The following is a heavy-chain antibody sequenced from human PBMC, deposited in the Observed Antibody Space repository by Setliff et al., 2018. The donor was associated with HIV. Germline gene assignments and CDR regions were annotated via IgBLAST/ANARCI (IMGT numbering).Heavy chain of an antibody. CDR1: GYSFPNDW. Sequence: GASLKISCKDSGYSFPNDWIGWVRQMPGKGLEWVAIIFPGDSETRYSPSFEGQVTISADSSINTVYLQWSSLRASDTAIYYCTRHPLRPGIAGYFYFVDVWGTGTTVTVSS. J-gene: IGHJ6*03. CDR2: IFPGDSET. V-gene: IGHV5-51*01. CDR3: TRHPLRPGIAGYFYFVDV. D-gene: IGHD3-9*01.